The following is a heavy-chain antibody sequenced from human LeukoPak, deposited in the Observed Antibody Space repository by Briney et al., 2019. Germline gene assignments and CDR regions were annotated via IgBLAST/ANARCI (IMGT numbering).Heavy chain of an antibody. CDR1: GFTFSDYY. CDR3: ARGEKGGRGYSYGSGY. J-gene: IGHJ4*02. Sequence: GGSLRLSCAASGFTFSDYYMSWIRQAPGKGLEWVSYISSSGSTIYYADSVKGRFTISRDNAKNSLYLQMSSLRAEDTAVYYCARGEKGGRGYSYGSGYWGQGTLVTVSS. D-gene: IGHD5-18*01. V-gene: IGHV3-11*01. CDR2: ISSSGSTI.